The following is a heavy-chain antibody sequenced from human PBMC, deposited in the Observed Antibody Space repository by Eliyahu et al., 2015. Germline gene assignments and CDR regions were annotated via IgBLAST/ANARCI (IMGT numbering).Heavy chain of an antibody. J-gene: IGHJ4*02. D-gene: IGHD5-12*01. CDR2: IDSGDRT. V-gene: IGHV3-53*01. CDR1: GFIFSSYY. Sequence: GFIFSSYYMSWVRQAPGKGLEWVSDIDSGDRTYYADSVKGRFTISRDKSKKTLYLQMNSLRAEDTAVYYCARDAATTYSYWGQGTLVTVSS. CDR3: ARDAATTYSY.